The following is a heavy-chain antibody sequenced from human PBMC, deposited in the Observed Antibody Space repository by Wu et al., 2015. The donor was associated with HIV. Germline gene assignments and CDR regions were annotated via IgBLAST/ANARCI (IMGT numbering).Heavy chain of an antibody. CDR3: ARSHKSLQLRYLGNFDY. Sequence: QVQLVQSGAEVKKPGASMKVSCKASGYSFIDYYIYWVRQTPGQGLEWMGWINPKNGGTDYARGFQGRLTMTRDMSTTTVYVELKRLTSEDTAMYFCARSHKSLQLRYLGNFDYWGQGT. J-gene: IGHJ4*02. CDR2: INPKNGGT. V-gene: IGHV1-2*02. CDR1: GYSFIDYY. D-gene: IGHD2-15*01.